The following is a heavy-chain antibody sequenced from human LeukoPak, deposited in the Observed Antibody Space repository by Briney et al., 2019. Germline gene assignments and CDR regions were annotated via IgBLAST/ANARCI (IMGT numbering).Heavy chain of an antibody. CDR1: GSTFDDYA. V-gene: IGHV3-9*01. CDR2: ISWNSGSI. Sequence: GGSLRLSCAASGSTFDDYAMHWVRQAPGKGLEWVSGISWNSGSIGYADSVKGRFTISRDNAKNSLYLQMNSLRAEDTALYYCAKDIQTYYYDSSPSYDIWGQGTMVTVSS. J-gene: IGHJ3*02. D-gene: IGHD3-22*01. CDR3: AKDIQTYYYDSSPSYDI.